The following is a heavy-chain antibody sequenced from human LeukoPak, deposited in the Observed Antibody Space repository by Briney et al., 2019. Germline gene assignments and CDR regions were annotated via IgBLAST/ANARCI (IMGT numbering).Heavy chain of an antibody. CDR1: GGSISSSSYY. CDR3: ARDSSGRGY. J-gene: IGHJ4*02. CDR2: IYYSGST. V-gene: IGHV4-39*02. D-gene: IGHD6-19*01. Sequence: SETLSLTCTVSGGSISSSSYYWGWIRQPPGKGLEWFGSIYYSGSTYYNPSLKSRVTISVDTSKNQFSLKLSSVTAADTAVYYCARDSSGRGYWGQGTLVTVSS.